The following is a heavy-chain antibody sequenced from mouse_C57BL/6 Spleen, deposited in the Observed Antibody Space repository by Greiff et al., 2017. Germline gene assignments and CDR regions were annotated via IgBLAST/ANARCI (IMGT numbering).Heavy chain of an antibody. CDR2: ISGGGGNT. CDR3: ARRAYDGYWYFDV. J-gene: IGHJ1*03. Sequence: DVKLVESGGGLVKPGGSLKLSCAASGFTFSSYTMSWVRQTPEKRLEWVATISGGGGNTYYPDSVKGRFTISRDNAKNTLYLQMSSLRSEDTALYYCARRAYDGYWYFDVWGTGSTVTVAS. CDR1: GFTFSSYT. D-gene: IGHD2-3*01. V-gene: IGHV5-9*01.